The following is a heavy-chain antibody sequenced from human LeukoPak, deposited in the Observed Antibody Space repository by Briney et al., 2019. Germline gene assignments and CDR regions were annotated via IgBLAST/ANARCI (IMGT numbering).Heavy chain of an antibody. CDR3: ARGPNAGIAAAGTQYFQH. V-gene: IGHV1-18*01. J-gene: IGHJ1*01. CDR2: ISAYNGNT. CDR1: GYTFTSYD. D-gene: IGHD6-13*01. Sequence: ASVKVSCKASGYTFTSYDINWVRQAPGQGLEGVGWISAYNGNTNYAQKLQGRVTMTPDTSTSTAYMELRSLRSDDTAVYYCARGPNAGIAAAGTQYFQHWGQGTLVTVSS.